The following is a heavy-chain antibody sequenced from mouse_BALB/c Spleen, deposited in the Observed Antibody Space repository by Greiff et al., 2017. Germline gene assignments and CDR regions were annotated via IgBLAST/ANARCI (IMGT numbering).Heavy chain of an antibody. CDR1: GYTFTSYV. D-gene: IGHD2-3*01. CDR3: ARGNGYSFDY. Sequence: EVQLVESGPELVKPGASVKMSCKASGYTFTSYVMHWVKQKPGQGLEWIGYINPYNDGTKYNEKFKGKATLTSDKSSSTAYMELSSLTSEDSAVYYCARGNGYSFDYWGRGTTLTVSS. V-gene: IGHV1-14*01. J-gene: IGHJ2*01. CDR2: INPYNDGT.